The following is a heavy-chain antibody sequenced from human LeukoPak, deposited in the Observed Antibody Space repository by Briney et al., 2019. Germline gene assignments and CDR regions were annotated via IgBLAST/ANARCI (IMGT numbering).Heavy chain of an antibody. D-gene: IGHD2-2*01. Sequence: GGSLRLSCAASGFTFSSYGMHWVRQAPGKGLEWVAFIRYDGSNKYYADSVKGRFTISRDNSKNTLYLRMNSLRAEDTAVYYCAASTSSSHYYMGVWGKGTTVTVSS. V-gene: IGHV3-30*02. CDR3: AASTSSSHYYMGV. CDR2: IRYDGSNK. J-gene: IGHJ6*03. CDR1: GFTFSSYG.